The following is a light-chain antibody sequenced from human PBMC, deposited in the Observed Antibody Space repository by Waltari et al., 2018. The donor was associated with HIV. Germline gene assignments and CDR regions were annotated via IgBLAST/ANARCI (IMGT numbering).Light chain of an antibody. CDR1: SSDVGGYNY. V-gene: IGLV2-14*03. CDR2: DVN. J-gene: IGLJ3*02. Sequence: QSALTQPASVSGSPGQSITISCTGTSSDVGGYNYVSWYQQHPGKAPKLMIYDVNNRPSGVSNRVSGSKSGNTASLTISGLQAEDEADYYCSSYTSSSTWVFGGGTKLTVL. CDR3: SSYTSSSTWV.